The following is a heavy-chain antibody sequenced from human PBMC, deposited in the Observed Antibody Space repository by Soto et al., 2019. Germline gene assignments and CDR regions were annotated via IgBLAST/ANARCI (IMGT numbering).Heavy chain of an antibody. CDR2: ITPIFGTA. Sequence: SVKVSCKASGGTFSSYAISWVRQAPGQGLEWMGGITPIFGTANYAQKFQGRVTITADESTSTAYMELSSLRSEDTAVYYCARGDSSSPGNWFDPWGQGTLVTVSS. J-gene: IGHJ5*02. D-gene: IGHD6-6*01. V-gene: IGHV1-69*13. CDR1: GGTFSSYA. CDR3: ARGDSSSPGNWFDP.